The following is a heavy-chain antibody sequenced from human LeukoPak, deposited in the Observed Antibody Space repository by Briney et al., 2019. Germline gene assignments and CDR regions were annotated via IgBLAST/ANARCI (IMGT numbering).Heavy chain of an antibody. D-gene: IGHD2-2*01. J-gene: IGHJ6*03. CDR2: ISGSGGNT. CDR1: GFTFSSYA. V-gene: IGHV3-23*01. CDR3: ASSGPTYCSSTSCSAVLEYYYYYYYMDV. Sequence: GGSLRLSCAASGFTFSSYAMSWVRQAPGKGLEWVSAISGSGGNTYYADSVNGQFTISRDNSKNTLYLQMNSLRVEDTALYYCASSGPTYCSSTSCSAVLEYYYYYYYMDVWGKGTTVTVSS.